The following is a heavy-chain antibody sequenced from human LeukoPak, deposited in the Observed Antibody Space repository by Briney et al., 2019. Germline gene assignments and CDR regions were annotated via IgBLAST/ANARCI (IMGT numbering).Heavy chain of an antibody. J-gene: IGHJ4*02. V-gene: IGHV3-23*01. Sequence: GGSLRLSGVASGFTFSSYAMSWVRQAPGKGLQWVSIISGNGVNTDYADSVKGRFTISRDNSKNTLYLQINSLRAEDTAVYYCARGGAAYCSGGICYPYWGQGTRVTVSS. CDR3: ARGGAAYCSGGICYPY. D-gene: IGHD2-15*01. CDR2: ISGNGVNT. CDR1: GFTFSSYA.